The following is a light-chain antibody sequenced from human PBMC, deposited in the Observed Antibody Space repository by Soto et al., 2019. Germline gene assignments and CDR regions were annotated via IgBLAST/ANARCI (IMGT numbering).Light chain of an antibody. CDR3: SSYTASSTHV. J-gene: IGLJ1*01. CDR1: SSDVGNYNY. Sequence: QSALTQPASVSGSPGQSITISCTGTSSDVGNYNYVSWYQHHPGKAPKLIIYEVTNRPSGVSNRFSGSKSGNTASLTISGLQAEDEADYYCSSYTASSTHVFGTGTKLTVL. CDR2: EVT. V-gene: IGLV2-14*01.